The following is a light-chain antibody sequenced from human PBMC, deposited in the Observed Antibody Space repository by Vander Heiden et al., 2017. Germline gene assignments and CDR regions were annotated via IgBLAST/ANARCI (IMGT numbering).Light chain of an antibody. V-gene: IGLV2-23*01. CDR3: CSYAGSSTLNV. Sequence: QSALTQPASVSGSPGQSITISCTGTSSDVGSYNLVSWYQQHPGKAPKLMIYDGSKRPSGVSNRFSGSKSGNTASLTISGLQAEDEADDYCCSYAGSSTLNVFGTGTKVTVI. CDR2: DGS. J-gene: IGLJ1*01. CDR1: SSDVGSYNL.